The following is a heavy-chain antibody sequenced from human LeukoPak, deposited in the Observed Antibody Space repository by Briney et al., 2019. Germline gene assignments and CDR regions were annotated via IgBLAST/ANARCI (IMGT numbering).Heavy chain of an antibody. J-gene: IGHJ4*02. D-gene: IGHD2-2*01. V-gene: IGHV4-30-2*01. Sequence: SETLSLTCAVSGGSISSGGYSWSWIRQPPGKGLEWIGEINHSGSTNYNPSLKSRVTISVDTSKNQFSLKLSSVTAADTAVYYCARHLTIWNYGDYWGQGTLVTVSS. CDR3: ARHLTIWNYGDY. CDR1: GGSISSGGYS. CDR2: INHSGST.